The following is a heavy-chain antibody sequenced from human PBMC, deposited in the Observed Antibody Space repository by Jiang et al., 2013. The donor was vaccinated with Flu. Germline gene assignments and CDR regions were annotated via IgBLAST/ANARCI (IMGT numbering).Heavy chain of an antibody. CDR3: ARDNSVLRFLEWLEPNHTGVDYGMDV. V-gene: IGHV4-59*01. Sequence: GLVKPSETLSLTCTVSGGSISSYYWSWIRQPPGKGLEWIGYIYYSGSTNYNPSLKSRVTISVDTSKNQFSLKLSSVTAADTAVYYCARDNSVLRFLEWLEPNHTGVDYGMDVWGQGTTVTVSS. CDR1: GGSISSYY. CDR2: IYYSGST. J-gene: IGHJ6*02. D-gene: IGHD3-3*01.